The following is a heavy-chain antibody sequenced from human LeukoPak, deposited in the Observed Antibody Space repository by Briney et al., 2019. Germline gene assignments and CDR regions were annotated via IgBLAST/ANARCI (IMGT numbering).Heavy chain of an antibody. V-gene: IGHV5-51*01. CDR2: IYPGDSEI. J-gene: IGHJ3*02. D-gene: IGHD6-19*01. CDR3: ARQGHSSGWSAFDI. CDR1: GYSFTNYW. Sequence: GESLKISCKGSGYSFTNYWIGWVRQMPGRGLGWMGLIYPGDSEIRYSPSFQGQVTISADKSISTAYLQWSSLKASDTAIYYCARQGHSSGWSAFDIWGQGTMVTVSS.